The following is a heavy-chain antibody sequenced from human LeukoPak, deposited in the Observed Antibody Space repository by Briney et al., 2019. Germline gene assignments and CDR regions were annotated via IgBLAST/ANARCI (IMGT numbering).Heavy chain of an antibody. CDR1: GYTFTGYY. CDR3: ARETAAEPSFDP. D-gene: IGHD6-13*01. CDR2: INPNSGGT. Sequence: ASVKVSCKASGYTFTGYYMHWVRQAPGQGLEWMGWINPNSGGTNYAQKFQGRVTMTRDTSIGTAYMELSRLRSDDTAVYYCARETAAEPSFDPWGQGTLVTVSS. J-gene: IGHJ5*02. V-gene: IGHV1-2*02.